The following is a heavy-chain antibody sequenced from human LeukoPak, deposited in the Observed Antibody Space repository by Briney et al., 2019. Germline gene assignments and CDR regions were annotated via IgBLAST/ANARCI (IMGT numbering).Heavy chain of an antibody. CDR3: ARDLRCYPY. CDR1: GFTFTTYS. V-gene: IGHV3-21*01. J-gene: IGHJ1*01. CDR2: VSSTSRFI. D-gene: IGHD3-16*02. Sequence: PGGSLRLSCAASGFTFTTYSMNWVRQAPGKGLEWVSFVSSTSRFISYADSVKGRFTISRDNAKNSLYLQMTSLRAEDTAVYYCARDLRCYPYWGQGTLVTVSS.